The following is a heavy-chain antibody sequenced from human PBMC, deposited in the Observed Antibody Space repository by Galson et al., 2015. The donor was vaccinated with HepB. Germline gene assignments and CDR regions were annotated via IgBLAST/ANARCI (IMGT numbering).Heavy chain of an antibody. Sequence: NRQPPGKGLEWIGSIFYAGSTYYNPSLKSRVTISVDTSKNQFSLKLSSVTATDTAVYYCARLVAAAGRGGFFDYWGQGTLVTVSS. J-gene: IGHJ4*02. CDR2: IFYAGST. V-gene: IGHV4-39*01. CDR3: ARLVAAAGRGGFFDY. D-gene: IGHD6-13*01.